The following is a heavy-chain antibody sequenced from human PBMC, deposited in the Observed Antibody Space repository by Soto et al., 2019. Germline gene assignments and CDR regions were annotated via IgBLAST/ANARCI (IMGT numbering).Heavy chain of an antibody. CDR1: GFTFDDYA. CDR3: AKDRATTVIGRGWFDP. J-gene: IGHJ5*02. V-gene: IGHV3-9*01. Sequence: EVQLVESGGGLVQPGRSLRLSCAASGFTFDDYAMHWVRQAPGKGLEWVSGISWNSGSIGYADSVKGRFTISRDNAKNSLYLQMNSLRAEDTALYYCAKDRATTVIGRGWFDPWGQGTLVTVSS. CDR2: ISWNSGSI. D-gene: IGHD4-4*01.